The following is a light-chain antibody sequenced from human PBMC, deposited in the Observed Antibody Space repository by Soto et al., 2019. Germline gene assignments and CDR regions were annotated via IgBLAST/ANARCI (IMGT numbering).Light chain of an antibody. J-gene: IGKJ4*01. CDR2: AAS. CDR3: QHLNGHPALT. CDR1: QGINRY. V-gene: IGKV1-9*01. Sequence: DIQLTQSPSFLSASVGDRVTISCRASQGINRYLAWYQQKPGKAPNLLLYAASTLQSGVPSRFSGSGSGTEFTLTISSLQPEDFATYYCQHLNGHPALTFGGGTKVEIK.